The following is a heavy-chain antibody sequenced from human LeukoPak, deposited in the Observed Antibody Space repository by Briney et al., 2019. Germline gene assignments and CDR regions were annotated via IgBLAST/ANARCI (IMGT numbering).Heavy chain of an antibody. CDR2: ISGGGDIT. CDR3: ARRGDGGRSFDY. D-gene: IGHD4-23*01. J-gene: IGHJ4*02. CDR1: GFNFANHA. V-gene: IGHV3-23*01. Sequence: GGSMRLSCAASGFNFANHAMSWVRQTPGKGLEWVSAISGGGDITYYADSVKGRFTISRDNSKNTLFLQMNSLRAEDTAVYYCARRGDGGRSFDYWGQGTLVTVSS.